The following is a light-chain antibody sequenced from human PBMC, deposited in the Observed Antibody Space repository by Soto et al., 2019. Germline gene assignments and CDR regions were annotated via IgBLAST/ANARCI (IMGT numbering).Light chain of an antibody. CDR2: VAS. Sequence: DIQMTQSPSSVSASVGDRVTITCRASQDNRWLAWYQQKPGKATKLLIYVASSLQSGVPSRFSGSGSGTDFTLTISSLQPEDSATYYCQQASIFPLTFGGGTKVEI. V-gene: IGKV1-12*01. CDR3: QQASIFPLT. J-gene: IGKJ4*01. CDR1: QDNRW.